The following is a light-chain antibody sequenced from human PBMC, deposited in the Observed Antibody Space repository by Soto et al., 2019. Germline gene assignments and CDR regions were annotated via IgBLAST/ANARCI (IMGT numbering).Light chain of an antibody. Sequence: EIVLTQSPGTLSLSPGEIATLSCSASQSVSVNSLAWYQQKGGQAPRLLIYAASTRATGVPDRFSGTGSGTDFALTISRLETDDSAVYYCQQYGGSPFTFGPGTKVDIK. CDR3: QQYGGSPFT. V-gene: IGKV3-20*01. CDR1: QSVSVNS. CDR2: AAS. J-gene: IGKJ3*01.